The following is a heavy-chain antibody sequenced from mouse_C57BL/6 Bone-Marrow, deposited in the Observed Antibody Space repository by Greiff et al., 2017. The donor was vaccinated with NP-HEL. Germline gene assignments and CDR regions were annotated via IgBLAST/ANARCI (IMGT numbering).Heavy chain of an antibody. CDR2: IRNKANGYTT. V-gene: IGHV7-3*01. J-gene: IGHJ4*01. CDR1: GFTFTDYY. CDR3: ARYIKWAPYYAMDY. Sequence: EVQWVKSGGGLVQPGGSLSLSCAASGFTFTDYYMSWVRQPPGKALEWLGFIRNKANGYTTEYSASVKGRFTISRDNSQSILYLQMNALRAEDSATYYCARYIKWAPYYAMDYWGQGTSVTVSS. D-gene: IGHD1-3*01.